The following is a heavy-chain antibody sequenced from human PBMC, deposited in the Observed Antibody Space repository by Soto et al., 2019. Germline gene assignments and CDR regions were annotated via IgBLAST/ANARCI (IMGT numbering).Heavy chain of an antibody. J-gene: IGHJ6*02. CDR2: IIPIFGTA. Sequence: SVKVSCKASGGTFSSYAISWVRQAPEQGLEWMGGIIPIFGTANYAQKFQGRVTITADESTSTAYMELSSLRSEDTAVYYCARSCRYCSGGSCYNYYYGMDVWGQGTTVTVS. CDR1: GGTFSSYA. V-gene: IGHV1-69*13. CDR3: ARSCRYCSGGSCYNYYYGMDV. D-gene: IGHD2-15*01.